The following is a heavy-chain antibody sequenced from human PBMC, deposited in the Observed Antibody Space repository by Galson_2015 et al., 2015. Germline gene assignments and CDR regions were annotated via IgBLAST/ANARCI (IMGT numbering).Heavy chain of an antibody. D-gene: IGHD5-18*01. Sequence: SLRLSCAASGFHFSSHGMHWVRQAPGKGLEWVAVIGYEGSNQYYADSVKGRFTVSRDNSKNMLYLQMNSLRAEDTAVYYCARDRDTVLVKWVEYLDYWGQGTLVTVSS. CDR2: IGYEGSNQ. CDR1: GFHFSSHG. V-gene: IGHV3-30*03. CDR3: ARDRDTVLVKWVEYLDY. J-gene: IGHJ4*02.